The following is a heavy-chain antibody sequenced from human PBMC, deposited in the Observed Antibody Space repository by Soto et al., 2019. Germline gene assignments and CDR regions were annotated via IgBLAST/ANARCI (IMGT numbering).Heavy chain of an antibody. V-gene: IGHV3-30*03. CDR2: ISYDGSLQ. CDR3: VSDRGYGHASVPYS. Sequence: QAQLVESGGGVVQPGRSLRLSCAASGFAFSSYGMHWVRQAPGTGLEWVAVISYDGSLQHYADSVKGRFTISRDNSKNMVILQTSSLRAEDTAVYYCVSDRGYGHASVPYSWGQGTLVSVSS. D-gene: IGHD5-18*01. J-gene: IGHJ4*02. CDR1: GFAFSSYG.